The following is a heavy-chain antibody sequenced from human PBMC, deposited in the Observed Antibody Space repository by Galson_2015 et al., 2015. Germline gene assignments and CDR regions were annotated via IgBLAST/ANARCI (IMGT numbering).Heavy chain of an antibody. Sequence: LSLTCTVSGGSIRSHSWRWMRPPPGTGLAWIGYIHYSGSTNYDPSLKSRVTISLDTSKNQFPLKLSSVAAAGTAVYYCARVARSSYWYFDLWGRGTLVTVSS. CDR2: IHYSGST. CDR3: ARVARSSYWYFDL. J-gene: IGHJ2*01. V-gene: IGHV4-59*11. D-gene: IGHD6-6*01. CDR1: GGSIRSHS.